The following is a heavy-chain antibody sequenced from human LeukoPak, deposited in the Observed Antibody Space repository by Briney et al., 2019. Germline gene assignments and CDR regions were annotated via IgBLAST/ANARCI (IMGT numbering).Heavy chain of an antibody. V-gene: IGHV3-7*01. J-gene: IGHJ4*02. CDR1: GFTFSSYW. D-gene: IGHD1-20*01. CDR2: IKQDGSEK. Sequence: SGGSLRLTCAASGFTFSSYWMSWVCQAPGEGLERVTNIKQDGSEKYYVDSVKGRFTISRDNAKNSLYLQMNSLRAEDTAVYYCAREGLTGDRAHHYWGQGTLVTVSS. CDR3: AREGLTGDRAHHY.